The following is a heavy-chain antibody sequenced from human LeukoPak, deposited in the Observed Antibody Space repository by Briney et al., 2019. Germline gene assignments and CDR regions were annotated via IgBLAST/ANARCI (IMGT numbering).Heavy chain of an antibody. D-gene: IGHD3-9*01. CDR3: TRGYDVLTGLSYFDY. V-gene: IGHV3-49*03. CDR1: GFTCGDYA. CDR2: VRSKPYGGTT. J-gene: IGHJ4*02. Sequence: PGRSLRLSCTASGFTCGDYAMSWFRQAPGKGREWVGLVRSKPYGGTTEYAASVKGRFTISRDDSKTSDYLQMNSLKTEDTAVYYCTRGYDVLTGLSYFDYWGQGALVTVSS.